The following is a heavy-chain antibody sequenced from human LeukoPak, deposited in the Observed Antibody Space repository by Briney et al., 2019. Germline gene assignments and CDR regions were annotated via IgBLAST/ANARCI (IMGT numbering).Heavy chain of an antibody. CDR1: GYTFTYYA. Sequence: GASVKVSCKASGYTFTYYAMPSVRQAPGQRLQCMGWINTGNGDTKYSQKYQGRVTITRDTSASTACMELSSLRSEDTAVYYCARTLEALWFGEFDYWGQGTLVTVSS. CDR2: INTGNGDT. J-gene: IGHJ4*02. D-gene: IGHD3-10*01. CDR3: ARTLEALWFGEFDY. V-gene: IGHV1-3*04.